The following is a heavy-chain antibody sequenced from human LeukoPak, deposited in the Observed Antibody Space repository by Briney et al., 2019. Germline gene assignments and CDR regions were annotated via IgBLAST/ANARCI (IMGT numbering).Heavy chain of an antibody. CDR1: GGSISSYY. CDR3: ARRSYYYDSSGYDY. D-gene: IGHD3-22*01. V-gene: IGHV4-59*08. CDR2: IYYGGGT. J-gene: IGHJ4*02. Sequence: SETLSLTCTVSGGSISSYYWSWIRQPPGKGLEWIGYIYYGGGTNYNPSLKSRVTISVDTSKNQFSLKLSSVTAADTAVYYCARRSYYYDSSGYDYWGQGTLVTVSS.